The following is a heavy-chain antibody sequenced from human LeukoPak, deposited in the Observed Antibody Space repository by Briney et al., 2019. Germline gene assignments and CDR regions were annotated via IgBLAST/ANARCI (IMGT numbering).Heavy chain of an antibody. CDR3: ARDDGSGSGFDY. V-gene: IGHV3-13*01. D-gene: IGHD3-10*01. CDR2: IGTAGDT. Sequence: GGSLRLSCAASGFTFSSYDMHWVRQATGKGLEWVSAIGTAGDTDYPGSVKGRFTISRENAKNSLYLQMNSLRAGDTAVYYCARDDGSGSGFDYWGQGTLVTVSS. J-gene: IGHJ4*02. CDR1: GFTFSSYD.